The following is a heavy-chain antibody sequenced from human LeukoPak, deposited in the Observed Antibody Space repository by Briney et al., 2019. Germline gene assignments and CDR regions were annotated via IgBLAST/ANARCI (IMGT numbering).Heavy chain of an antibody. V-gene: IGHV4-34*01. D-gene: IGHD3-3*01. CDR1: GGSFSGYY. CDR2: INHSGST. Sequence: SETLSLTCAVYGGSFSGYYWSWIRQPPGKGLEWIGEINHSGSTNYNPSLKSRVTISVDTSKNQFSLKLSSVTAADTAVYYCARGLPYYDFWSGYLNWFDPWGQGTLVTVSS. J-gene: IGHJ5*02. CDR3: ARGLPYYDFWSGYLNWFDP.